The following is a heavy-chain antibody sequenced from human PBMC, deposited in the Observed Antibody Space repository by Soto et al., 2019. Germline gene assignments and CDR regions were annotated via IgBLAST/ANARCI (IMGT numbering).Heavy chain of an antibody. J-gene: IGHJ4*02. V-gene: IGHV4-59*01. CDR2: IYYNGNT. CDR3: TRANWYSEY. D-gene: IGHD7-27*01. CDR1: GVSISNNY. Sequence: QVQLQESGPGLVKPSETLSLTCTVSGVSISNNYWSWIRQPPGKGLEWIGYIYYNGNTNYNTSLKSRVTMSVDTSRNQISLKLTTVTAADTAVYYCTRANWYSEYWGQGTLVTVSS.